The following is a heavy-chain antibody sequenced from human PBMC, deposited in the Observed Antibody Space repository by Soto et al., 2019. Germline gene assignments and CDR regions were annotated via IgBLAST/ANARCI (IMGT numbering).Heavy chain of an antibody. CDR3: ARDCSSTSCYTEGSYYYYYGMDV. J-gene: IGHJ6*02. CDR2: VIPIFGTA. D-gene: IGHD2-2*02. Sequence: ASVKVSCKASGGTFSSYAISWVRQAPGQGLEWMGGVIPIFGTANYAQKFQGRVTITADESTSTAYMELSSLRSEDTAVYYCARDCSSTSCYTEGSYYYYYGMDVWGQGTTVTVSS. V-gene: IGHV1-69*13. CDR1: GGTFSSYA.